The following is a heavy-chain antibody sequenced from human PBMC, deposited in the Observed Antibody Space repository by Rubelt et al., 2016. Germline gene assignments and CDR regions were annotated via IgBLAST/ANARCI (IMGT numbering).Heavy chain of an antibody. CDR3: AKDEEYYYDSSGYYRLGYFQH. Sequence: GKGLEWVSSISSSSSYIYYADSVKGRFTISRDNSKNTLYLQMNSLRAEDTAVYYCAKDEEYYYDSSGYYRLGYFQHWGQGTLVTVSS. D-gene: IGHD3-22*01. CDR2: ISSSSSYI. J-gene: IGHJ1*01. V-gene: IGHV3-21*01.